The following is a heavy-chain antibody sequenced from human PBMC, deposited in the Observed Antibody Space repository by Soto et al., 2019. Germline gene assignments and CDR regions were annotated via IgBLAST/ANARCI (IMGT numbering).Heavy chain of an antibody. V-gene: IGHV3-11*01. CDR1: GFTFSDYY. CDR2: ISSSGSTI. Sequence: GGSLRLSCAASGFTFSDYYMSWIRQAPGKGLEWVSYISSSGSTIYYADSVKGRFTISRDNAKNSLYLQMNSLRAEDTAVYYCAPYYYGSGPRAFDIWGQGTMVTVSS. D-gene: IGHD3-10*01. J-gene: IGHJ3*02. CDR3: APYYYGSGPRAFDI.